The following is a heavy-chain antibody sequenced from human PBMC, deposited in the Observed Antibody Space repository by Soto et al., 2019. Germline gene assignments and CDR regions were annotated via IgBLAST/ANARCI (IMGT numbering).Heavy chain of an antibody. CDR3: VTDLLLYFGDFRDY. Sequence: GGSLRLSCAASGFTFSNALMSWVRQAPGKGLEWVGRIKAKTDGGTTDYAAPVKGRFTISRDDSENTLYLQMNSLKTEDTAMYYCVTDLLLYFGDFRDYWGQGTLVTVSS. D-gene: IGHD3-10*01. V-gene: IGHV3-15*01. CDR2: IKAKTDGGTT. CDR1: GFTFSNAL. J-gene: IGHJ4*02.